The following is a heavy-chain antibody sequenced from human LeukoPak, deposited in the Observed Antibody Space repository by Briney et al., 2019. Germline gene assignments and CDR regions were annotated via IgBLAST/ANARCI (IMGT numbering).Heavy chain of an antibody. CDR1: GGSISTYY. J-gene: IGHJ5*02. V-gene: IGHV4-59*12. Sequence: SETLSLTRTVSGGSISTYYWSWIRQSTEKGLEWIGDVYHSGSTNYNPSPKSRVTISVDTSKNQFSLRLTSVTAADTAVYYCAKVTPSFAHNWFDPWGQGTLVTVSS. D-gene: IGHD3-10*01. CDR2: VYHSGST. CDR3: AKVTPSFAHNWFDP.